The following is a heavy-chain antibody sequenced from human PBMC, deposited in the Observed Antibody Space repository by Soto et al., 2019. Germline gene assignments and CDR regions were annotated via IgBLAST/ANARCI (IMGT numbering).Heavy chain of an antibody. CDR2: IWYDGSNK. CDR1: GFIFSGFD. V-gene: IGHV3-33*01. CDR3: ARGGEYNWKYAFDI. D-gene: IGHD1-7*01. J-gene: IGHJ3*02. Sequence: QEHLVESGGGVVQPGRSLRLSCVASGFIFSGFDMHWVRQAPGNGLEWVSHIWYDGSNKYYADSVKGRFTSSRDNSKNTLYLQMNSLRSEDTAVYFYARGGEYNWKYAFDIWGQGTMVAVSS.